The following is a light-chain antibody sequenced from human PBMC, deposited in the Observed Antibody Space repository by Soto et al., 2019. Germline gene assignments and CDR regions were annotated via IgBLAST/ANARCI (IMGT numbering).Light chain of an antibody. V-gene: IGKV3-15*01. CDR2: GAS. J-gene: IGKJ1*01. CDR3: HHYNNWPPWT. CDR1: QSVSSN. Sequence: EIVMTQSPATLSVSPGERATLSCRASQSVSSNLAWYQQKPGQAPRLLIYGASTRATGIPARFSGSGSGTEFTLTISSLQSEDFAVYYCHHYNNWPPWTFGQGTKVE.